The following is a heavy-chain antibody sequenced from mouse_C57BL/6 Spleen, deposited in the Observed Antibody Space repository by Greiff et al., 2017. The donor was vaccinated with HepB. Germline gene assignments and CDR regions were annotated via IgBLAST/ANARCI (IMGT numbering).Heavy chain of an antibody. D-gene: IGHD4-1*01. V-gene: IGHV1-54*01. Sequence: QVQLQHSGAELVRPGTSVKVSCKASGYAFTNYLIEWVKQRPGQGLEWIGVINPGSGGTNYNEKFKGKATLTADKSSSTAYMQLSSLTSEDSAVYFCARSNWDGYFDYWGQGTTLTVSS. CDR3: ARSNWDGYFDY. CDR1: GYAFTNYL. CDR2: INPGSGGT. J-gene: IGHJ2*01.